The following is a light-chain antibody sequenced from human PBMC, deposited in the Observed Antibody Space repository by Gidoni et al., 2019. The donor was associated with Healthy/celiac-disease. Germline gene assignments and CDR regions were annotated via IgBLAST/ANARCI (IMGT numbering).Light chain of an antibody. Sequence: DIVLTQSPATLSLSPGERATLSCRASQSVSSYLAWYQQKPGQAPRLLIYDASNRATGIPARFSGSGSETDFTLTISSLEPEDFAVYYCQQRSNWPPRLTFGGGTKVEIK. CDR2: DAS. CDR1: QSVSSY. CDR3: QQRSNWPPRLT. J-gene: IGKJ4*01. V-gene: IGKV3-11*01.